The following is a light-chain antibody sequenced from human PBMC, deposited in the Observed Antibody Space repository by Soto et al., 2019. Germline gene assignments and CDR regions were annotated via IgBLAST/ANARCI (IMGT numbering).Light chain of an antibody. J-gene: IGKJ4*01. CDR2: DAS. V-gene: IGKV1-5*01. CDR1: QSISSW. Sequence: DIQMTQSPSTLYASVGDRVTITCRASQSISSWLAWYQQKPGKAPKPLIYDASRLESGVPSRFSGSGSGTEFTLTISSLQPDDFATYYRQQYNSYPLTVGGGTKVEIK. CDR3: QQYNSYPLT.